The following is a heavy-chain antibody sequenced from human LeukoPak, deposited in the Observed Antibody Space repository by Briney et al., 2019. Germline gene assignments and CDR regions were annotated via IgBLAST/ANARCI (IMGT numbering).Heavy chain of an antibody. CDR3: ASSLGGGGSYYETDAFDI. CDR2: ISSSSSYI. V-gene: IGHV3-21*01. D-gene: IGHD1-26*01. J-gene: IGHJ3*02. Sequence: GGSLTLSCAASGFTFSSYSMNWVRQAPGKGLEWVSSISSSSSYIYYADSVKGRFTISRDNAKNSLYLQMNSLRAEDTAVYYCASSLGGGGSYYETDAFDIWGQGTMVTVSS. CDR1: GFTFSSYS.